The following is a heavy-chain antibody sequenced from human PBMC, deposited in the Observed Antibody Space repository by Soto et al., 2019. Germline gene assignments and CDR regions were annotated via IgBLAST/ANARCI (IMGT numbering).Heavy chain of an antibody. CDR3: ARRSDLPYGMDV. CDR2: IYPGDSET. CDR1: GYSFTTYW. J-gene: IGHJ6*02. V-gene: IGHV5-51*01. D-gene: IGHD3-10*01. Sequence: GESLKISCEGSGYSFTTYWIAWVRQMPGKGLEWMGIIYPGDSETRYSPSFQGQVIISADKSVSTAYLQWSSLKASDTAIYYCARRSDLPYGMDVWGQGTTVTVS.